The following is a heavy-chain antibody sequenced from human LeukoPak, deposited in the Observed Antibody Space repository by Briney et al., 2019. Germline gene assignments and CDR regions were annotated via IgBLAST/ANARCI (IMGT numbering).Heavy chain of an antibody. V-gene: IGHV3-23*01. D-gene: IGHD3-3*01. Sequence: GGSLRLSCTGSGFTFSSYAMTWVRQAPGKGLEWVSTISGSGDARYYADSVKGRFTISRDNTINTLYLQMSSLRAEDTALYYCAKERFRALDPWGQGTLVSVAS. CDR3: AKERFRALDP. J-gene: IGHJ5*02. CDR1: GFTFSSYA. CDR2: ISGSGDAR.